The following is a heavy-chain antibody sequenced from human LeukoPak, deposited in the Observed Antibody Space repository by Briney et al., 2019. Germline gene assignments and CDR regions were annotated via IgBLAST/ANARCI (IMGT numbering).Heavy chain of an antibody. V-gene: IGHV4-59*12. CDR3: ARGGGIPDPDYYYYYYMDV. CDR2: ISYSGST. D-gene: IGHD2-2*02. J-gene: IGHJ6*03. CDR1: GGSISSYY. Sequence: SETLSLTCTVSGGSISSYYWSWIRQPPGKGLEWIGYISYSGSTNYNPSLKSRVTISVDTSKNQFSLKLSSVTAADTAVYYCARGGGIPDPDYYYYYYMDVWGKGTKVTVSS.